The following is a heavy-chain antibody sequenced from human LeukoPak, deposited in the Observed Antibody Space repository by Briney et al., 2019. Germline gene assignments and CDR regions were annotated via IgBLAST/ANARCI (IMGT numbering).Heavy chain of an antibody. CDR3: ARVLREVRGVMGLNWFDP. CDR2: INHSGST. D-gene: IGHD3-10*01. V-gene: IGHV4-34*01. CDR1: GGSFSGYY. J-gene: IGHJ5*02. Sequence: SETLSLTCAVYGGSFSGYYWSWIRQPPGKGLEWIGEINHSGSTNYNPSLKSRVTISVDTSKNQFSLKLSSVTAADTAVYYCARVLREVRGVMGLNWFDPWGQGTLVTVSS.